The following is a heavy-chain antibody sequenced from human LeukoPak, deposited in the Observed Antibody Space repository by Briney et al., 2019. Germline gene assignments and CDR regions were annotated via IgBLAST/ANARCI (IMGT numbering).Heavy chain of an antibody. J-gene: IGHJ6*04. Sequence: ASVTVSCKASGYTFTSYAMHWVRQAPGQRLEWMGWINAGNGNTKYSQKFQGRVTITRDTSASTAYMELSSLRSEDTAVYYCARGGEGIVVVPAAMEGDMYYYGMDVWGKGTTVTVSS. CDR2: INAGNGNT. D-gene: IGHD2-2*01. V-gene: IGHV1-3*01. CDR3: ARGGEGIVVVPAAMEGDMYYYGMDV. CDR1: GYTFTSYA.